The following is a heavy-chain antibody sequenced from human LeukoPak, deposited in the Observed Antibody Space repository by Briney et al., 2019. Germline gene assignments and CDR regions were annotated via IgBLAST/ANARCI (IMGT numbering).Heavy chain of an antibody. J-gene: IGHJ4*02. D-gene: IGHD3-9*01. CDR2: INSDGSSR. CDR3: AKEKCSTILTGYCPFDS. V-gene: IGHV3-74*01. CDR1: GFTFSSYW. Sequence: GGSLRLSCAASGFTFSSYWMHWVRQAPGKGLVWVSRINSDGSSRSYADSVKGRFTISRDNAKNTLYLQMNSLRAEDTAVYYCAKEKCSTILTGYCPFDSWGQGTLVTVSS.